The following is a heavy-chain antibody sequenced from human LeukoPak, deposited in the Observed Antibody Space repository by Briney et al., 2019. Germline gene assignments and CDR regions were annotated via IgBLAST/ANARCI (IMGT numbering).Heavy chain of an antibody. J-gene: IGHJ4*02. CDR1: GGSIRNCY. CDR3: ASRGETFDY. Sequence: PSETLSLTCTVSGGSIRNCYWSWIRQPPGKGLEWIGYIYYSGSTNYNPSLKSRVTISVDTSKNQFSLKLSSVTAADTAVYYCASRGETFDYWGQGTLVTVSS. V-gene: IGHV4-59*01. D-gene: IGHD6-25*01. CDR2: IYYSGST.